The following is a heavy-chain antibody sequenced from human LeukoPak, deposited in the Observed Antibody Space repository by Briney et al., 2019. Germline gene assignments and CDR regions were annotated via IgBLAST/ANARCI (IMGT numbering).Heavy chain of an antibody. CDR2: INHRGST. CDR3: ATYSTGFDI. Sequence: PSESLSLTCAVYGGSFSDYYWTWIRQPPGKGLEWIGEINHRGSTHYNPSLKSRVTISVGTFKKQFSLKLSSVTSADTAVYYCATYSTGFDIWGQGTVVTVS. J-gene: IGHJ3*02. V-gene: IGHV4-34*01. D-gene: IGHD6-19*01. CDR1: GGSFSDYY.